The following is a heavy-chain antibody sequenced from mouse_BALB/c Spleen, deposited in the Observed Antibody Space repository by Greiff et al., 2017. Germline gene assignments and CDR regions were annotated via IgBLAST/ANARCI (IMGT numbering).Heavy chain of an antibody. Sequence: EVKLMESGGGLVKPGGSLKLSCAASGFTFSDYYMYWVRQTPEKRLEWVATISDGGSYTYYPDSVKGRFTISRDNAKDNLYLQMSSLKSEDTAMYYCARDYYGSSYEAWFAYWGQGTLVTVSA. CDR1: GFTFSDYY. J-gene: IGHJ3*01. CDR2: ISDGGSYT. V-gene: IGHV5-4*02. D-gene: IGHD1-1*01. CDR3: ARDYYGSSYEAWFAY.